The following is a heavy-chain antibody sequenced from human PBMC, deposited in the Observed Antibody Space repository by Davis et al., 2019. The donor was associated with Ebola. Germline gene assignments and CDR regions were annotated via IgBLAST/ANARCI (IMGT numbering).Heavy chain of an antibody. D-gene: IGHD3-3*01. Sequence: SETLSLTCAVYGGSFSGYYWSWIRQPPGKGLEWIGEINHSGSTNYNPSLKSRVTISVGTSKNQFSLKLRSVTAADTAVYYCARHTIFGVVITHYYGMDVWGQGTTVTVSS. CDR1: GGSFSGYY. J-gene: IGHJ6*02. CDR2: INHSGST. CDR3: ARHTIFGVVITHYYGMDV. V-gene: IGHV4-34*01.